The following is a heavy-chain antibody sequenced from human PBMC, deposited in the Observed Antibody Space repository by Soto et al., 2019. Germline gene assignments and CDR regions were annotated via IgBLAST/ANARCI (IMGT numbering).Heavy chain of an antibody. D-gene: IGHD3-22*01. CDR1: GGTFSSYA. CDR2: IIPIFGTA. J-gene: IGHJ5*02. CDR3: VRDRGLGSGYNPYGFDP. Sequence: QVQLVQSGAEVKKPGSSVKVSCKASGGTFSSYAITWVRQAPGQGLEWMGGIIPIFGTANYAQKFQARVTIIADESTSTAYMERSSVRSEDTALYYCVRDRGLGSGYNPYGFDPWGQGTLVTVSS. V-gene: IGHV1-69*12.